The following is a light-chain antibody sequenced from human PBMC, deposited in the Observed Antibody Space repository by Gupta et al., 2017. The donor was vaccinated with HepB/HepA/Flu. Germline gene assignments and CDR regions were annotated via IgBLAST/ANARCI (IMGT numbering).Light chain of an antibody. CDR1: SSDIGGYNY. J-gene: IGLJ3*02. CDR2: DVS. Sequence: QSALPQPASVSGSPGQSITISCTGTSSDIGGYNYVSWYQQHPGKAPQLIIYDVSNRPSGVSNRFSGSKSGNTASLTISGLQAEDEADYFCNSYTTSFTLVFGGGTKVTVL. CDR3: NSYTTSFTLV. V-gene: IGLV2-14*03.